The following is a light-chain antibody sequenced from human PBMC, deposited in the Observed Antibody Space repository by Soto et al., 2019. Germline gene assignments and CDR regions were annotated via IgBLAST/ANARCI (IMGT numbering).Light chain of an antibody. V-gene: IGLV2-14*01. J-gene: IGLJ1*01. CDR1: SSDVGGYNY. CDR2: EVS. Sequence: QSALTQPASVSGSPGQSITISFTGTSSDVGGYNYVSWYQQHPGKAPKLMIYEVSNRPSGVSNRFSGSKSGNTASLTISGLQADDEADYYCSSYTSSSTPYVFGTGTKLTVL. CDR3: SSYTSSSTPYV.